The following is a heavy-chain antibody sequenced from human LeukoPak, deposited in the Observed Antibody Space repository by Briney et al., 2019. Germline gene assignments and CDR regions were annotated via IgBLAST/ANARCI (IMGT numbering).Heavy chain of an antibody. CDR1: GFTFSGYW. J-gene: IGHJ4*02. CDR3: ARGDTLGYSSSWYNY. V-gene: IGHV3-7*01. D-gene: IGHD6-13*01. Sequence: GGSLRLSCAASGFTFSGYWMSWVSQAPGKWLEWVANIKQDGSEKDYVDSVKGRFTISRDNAKNSLYLQMNSLRAEDTAVYYCARGDTLGYSSSWYNYWGQGTLVTVSS. CDR2: IKQDGSEK.